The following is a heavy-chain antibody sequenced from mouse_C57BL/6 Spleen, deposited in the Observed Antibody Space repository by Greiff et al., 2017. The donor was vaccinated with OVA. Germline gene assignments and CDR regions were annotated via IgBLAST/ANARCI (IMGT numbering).Heavy chain of an antibody. CDR1: GYSFTGYY. D-gene: IGHD2-3*01. CDR2: INPSTGGT. J-gene: IGHJ4*01. V-gene: IGHV1-42*01. Sequence: EVKLVESGPELVKPGASVKISCKASGYSFTGYYMNWVKQSPEKSLEWIGEINPSTGGTTYNQKFKAKATLTVDKSSSTAYMQLKSLTSEDSAVYYCARGSDGYYDYYAMDYWGQGTSVTVSS. CDR3: ARGSDGYYDYYAMDY.